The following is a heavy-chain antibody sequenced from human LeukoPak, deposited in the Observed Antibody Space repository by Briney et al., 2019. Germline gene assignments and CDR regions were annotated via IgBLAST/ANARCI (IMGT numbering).Heavy chain of an antibody. CDR1: GFTFSSYW. CDR2: IKQNGSEK. CDR3: ARGLSGGDYFDY. D-gene: IGHD2-15*01. J-gene: IGHJ4*02. V-gene: IGHV3-7*01. Sequence: GGSLRLSCAASGFTFSSYWMSWVRQAPGKGLEWVANIKQNGSEKYYVDSVKGRFTTSRDNAKNLLYLQMNSLRAEDTAVYYCARGLSGGDYFDYWGQGTLVTVSS.